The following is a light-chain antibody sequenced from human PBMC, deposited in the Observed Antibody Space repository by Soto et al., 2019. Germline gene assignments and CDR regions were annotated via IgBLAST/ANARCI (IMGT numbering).Light chain of an antibody. Sequence: QSALTQPRSVSGSPGQSVTISCTGTNSDVGGYKYVSWYQQHPGKAPKVMIYDVSKRPSGVPDRFSGSKSGNTASLTISGLQAEDEADYYCCSYAGSYVFGTGTKLTVL. CDR2: DVS. CDR3: CSYAGSYV. J-gene: IGLJ1*01. CDR1: NSDVGGYKY. V-gene: IGLV2-11*01.